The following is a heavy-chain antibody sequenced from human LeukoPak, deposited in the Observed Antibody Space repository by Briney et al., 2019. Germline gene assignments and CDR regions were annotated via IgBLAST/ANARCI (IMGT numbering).Heavy chain of an antibody. CDR1: GYTFTTYG. CDR3: ARGGSGWPSSYFDY. J-gene: IGHJ4*02. CDR2: ISTYNGNT. D-gene: IGHD6-19*01. V-gene: IGHV1-18*01. Sequence: ASVKVSCKASGYTFTTYGISWVRQAPGQGLEWMGWISTYNGNTNNAQKLQGRVTMTTDTSTSTAYMELRSLRSDDTAVYYCARGGSGWPSSYFDYWGQGTLVTVSS.